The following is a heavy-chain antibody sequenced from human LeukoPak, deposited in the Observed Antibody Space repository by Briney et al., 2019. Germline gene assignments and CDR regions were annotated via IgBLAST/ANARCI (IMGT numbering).Heavy chain of an antibody. J-gene: IGHJ4*02. D-gene: IGHD6-19*01. CDR2: IYYSGST. CDR3: ARQMREGIAVAVTEL. V-gene: IGHV4-39*07. Sequence: SETLSLTCTVSGGSISSSSYYWGWIRQPPGKGLEWIGSIYYSGSTYYNPSLKSRVTISVDTSKNQFSLKLSSVTAADTAVYYCARQMREGIAVAVTELWGQGTLVTVSS. CDR1: GGSISSSSYY.